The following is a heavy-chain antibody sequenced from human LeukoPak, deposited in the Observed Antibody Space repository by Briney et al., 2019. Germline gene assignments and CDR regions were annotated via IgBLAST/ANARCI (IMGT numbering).Heavy chain of an antibody. D-gene: IGHD4-17*01. J-gene: IGHJ3*02. CDR3: ASGDANTAAAFDI. Sequence: KPSETLSLTCTVSGGSISSYYWSWIRQPAGKGLEWIGRIYTSGSTKCNPSLESRVTMPVDTSKNQVSLRLSSVTAADTAVYYCASGDANTAAAFDIWGQGTMVTVSS. CDR2: IYTSGST. V-gene: IGHV4-4*07. CDR1: GGSISSYY.